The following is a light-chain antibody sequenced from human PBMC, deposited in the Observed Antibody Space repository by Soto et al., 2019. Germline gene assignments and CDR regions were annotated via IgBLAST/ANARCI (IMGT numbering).Light chain of an antibody. J-gene: IGLJ2*01. Sequence: QSALTQPASVSGSPGQSITISCTGTSSDVGGYNYVSWYQQHPGKAPKLMIYDVSNRPSGGSNRFSGSKSGNTASLTISGVQAEDAAGYYCSSYTSSSTYLVFGGGTKLTVL. CDR1: SSDVGGYNY. CDR2: DVS. CDR3: SSYTSSSTYLV. V-gene: IGLV2-14*01.